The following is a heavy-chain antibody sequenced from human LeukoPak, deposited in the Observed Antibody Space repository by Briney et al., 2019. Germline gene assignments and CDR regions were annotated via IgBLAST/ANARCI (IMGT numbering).Heavy chain of an antibody. CDR3: AKLDGMDV. Sequence: GRSLRLSCAASGFTFDDYAMHWVRQAPGKGLEWVSGISWNSGSIGYADSVKGRFTISRDNAKNSLYLQMNSLRAEDTALYYCAKLDGMDVWGQGTTVTVSS. CDR1: GFTFDDYA. CDR2: ISWNSGSI. V-gene: IGHV3-9*01. J-gene: IGHJ6*02.